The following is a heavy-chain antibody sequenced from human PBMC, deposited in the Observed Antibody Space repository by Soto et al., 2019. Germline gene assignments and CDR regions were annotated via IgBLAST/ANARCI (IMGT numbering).Heavy chain of an antibody. J-gene: IGHJ4*02. D-gene: IGHD2-2*01. CDR2: INHSGST. Sequence: SETLSLTCAVYGGSFSGYYWSWIRQPPGKGLDWIGEINHSGSTNYNPSLKSRVTISVDTSKNQFSLKLSSVTAADTAVYCCARGGTGDIVVVPAAMRPFDYWGQGTLVTVSS. CDR3: ARGGTGDIVVVPAAMRPFDY. CDR1: GGSFSGYY. V-gene: IGHV4-34*01.